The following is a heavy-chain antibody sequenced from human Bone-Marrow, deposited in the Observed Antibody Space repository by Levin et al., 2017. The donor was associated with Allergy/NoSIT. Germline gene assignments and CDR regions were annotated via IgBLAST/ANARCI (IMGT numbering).Heavy chain of an antibody. CDR2: MHYSGTT. CDR1: GDSISRYY. CDR3: ARERYYYDPENYAAHNYMDV. D-gene: IGHD3-10*01. V-gene: IGHV4-59*01. J-gene: IGHJ6*03. Sequence: SETLSLTCTVSGDSISRYYWSWIRQPPGKGLEWIGYMHYSGTTNYSPSLKSRLTMSIDTSKNQLSLKLTSVTAVDTAVYYCARERYYYDPENYAAHNYMDVWGRGTTVTVSS.